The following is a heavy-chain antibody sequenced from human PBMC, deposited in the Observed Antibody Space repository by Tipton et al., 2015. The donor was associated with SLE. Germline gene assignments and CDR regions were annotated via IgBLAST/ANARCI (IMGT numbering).Heavy chain of an antibody. CDR1: GGSFSGYY. CDR3: ASDKTGGFFDY. Sequence: TLSLTCAVYGGSFSGYYWSWIRQPPGKGLEWIGEIIHSGSTNYNPSLKSRVTISVETSKNQFSLKLSSVTAADTAAYYCASDKTGGFFDYWGQGTLVTVSS. D-gene: IGHD7-27*01. CDR2: IIHSGST. J-gene: IGHJ4*02. V-gene: IGHV4-34*12.